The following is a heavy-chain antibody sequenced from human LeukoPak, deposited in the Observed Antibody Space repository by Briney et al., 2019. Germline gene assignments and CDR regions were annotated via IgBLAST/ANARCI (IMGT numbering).Heavy chain of an antibody. CDR2: IRYDETKT. CDR3: AKSHLPNTYSGTYYCDY. CDR1: GFTFSYYG. J-gene: IGHJ4*02. D-gene: IGHD1-26*01. V-gene: IGHV3-30*02. Sequence: GGSLRLSCAASGFTFSYYGMHWVRQAPGKGLEWVAFIRYDETKTYFGDSVKGRFSISRDNSKNTVYLQMNSLRAEDTAMYYCAKSHLPNTYSGTYYCDYWGQGTLVTASS.